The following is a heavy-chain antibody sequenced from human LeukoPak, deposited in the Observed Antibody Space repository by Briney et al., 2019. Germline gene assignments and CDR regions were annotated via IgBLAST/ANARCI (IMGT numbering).Heavy chain of an antibody. V-gene: IGHV3-74*01. J-gene: IGHJ4*02. CDR2: INGDGSST. D-gene: IGHD1-7*01. CDR1: GFTFSSYW. Sequence: GGSLRLSCAASGFTFSSYWMHWVCQAPGKGLVWVSRINGDGSSTSYADSVKGRFTISRDNAKNTLYLQMNSLRAEDTAVYYCARDIFFLTGTTPYWGQGTLVTVSS. CDR3: ARDIFFLTGTTPY.